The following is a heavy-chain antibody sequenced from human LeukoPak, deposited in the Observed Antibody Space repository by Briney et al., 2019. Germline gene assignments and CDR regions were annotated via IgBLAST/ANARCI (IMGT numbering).Heavy chain of an antibody. D-gene: IGHD2-2*02. J-gene: IGHJ4*02. CDR1: GFIFSSYA. V-gene: IGHV3-30*15. CDR2: ISYDGGSG. Sequence: GRSLRLPCSASGFIFSSYAMHWVRQAPGKGLEWMSIISYDGGSGDYADSVRGRFTLSRDNSKNTLYLEMSSLRPEDTAVYYCARGGLGDCSSTSCYNFHYFDYWGQGALVTVSS. CDR3: ARGGLGDCSSTSCYNFHYFDY.